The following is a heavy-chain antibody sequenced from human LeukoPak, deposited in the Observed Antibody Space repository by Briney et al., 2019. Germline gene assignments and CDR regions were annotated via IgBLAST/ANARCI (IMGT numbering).Heavy chain of an antibody. D-gene: IGHD3-10*01. CDR2: ISAYICNT. CDR1: GYTFTSYG. CDR3: ARDRQLRFETLAYGSGSSRKKPFNWFDP. J-gene: IGHJ5*02. V-gene: IGHV1-18*01. Sequence: GASEKVSCKASGYTFTSYGISWVREATGQRLEKRGWISAYICNTNYAQNIPGSVTMTTATSTSTTYIALTSLRADDTAGYSFARDRQLRFETLAYGSGSSRKKPFNWFDPWGQGTLVTVSS.